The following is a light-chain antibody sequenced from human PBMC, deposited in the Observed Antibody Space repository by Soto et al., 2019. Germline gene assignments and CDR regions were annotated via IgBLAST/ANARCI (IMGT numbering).Light chain of an antibody. CDR3: QQYNNWPPLT. V-gene: IGKV3-15*01. Sequence: EIVMTQSPATLSVSPGERATLSCRASQSVSSNLAWYQQKPGQAPRLLIYGASTRATGIPARFGGSGSGTEFTLTISSRQSEDFSVYYCQQYNNWPPLTFGGGTKVELK. J-gene: IGKJ4*01. CDR2: GAS. CDR1: QSVSSN.